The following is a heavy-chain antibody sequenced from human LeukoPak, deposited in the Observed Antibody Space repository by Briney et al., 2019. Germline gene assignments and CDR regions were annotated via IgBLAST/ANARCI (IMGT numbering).Heavy chain of an antibody. CDR3: ARLPYSYGSFFDY. D-gene: IGHD5-18*01. V-gene: IGHV4-39*01. CDR1: GGSISSSSYY. Sequence: PSETLSLTCTVSGGSISSSSYYWGWIRQPPGKGLEWIGSIYYSGSTYYNPPLKSRVTISVDTSKNQFSLKLSSVTAADTAVYYCARLPYSYGSFFDYWGQGTLVTVSS. CDR2: IYYSGST. J-gene: IGHJ4*02.